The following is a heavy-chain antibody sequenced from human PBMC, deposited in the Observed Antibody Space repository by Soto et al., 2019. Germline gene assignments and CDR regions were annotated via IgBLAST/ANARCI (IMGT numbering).Heavy chain of an antibody. CDR3: AKPPRHLVAFDI. CDR1: GFTFSSYA. CDR2: ISGSGGST. J-gene: IGHJ3*02. Sequence: EVQLLESGGGLVQPGGSLRLSCAASGFTFSSYAMSWVRQAPGKGLEWVSAISGSGGSTYYADSVKGRFTISRDNSKNTLYRQMNSLKAEDTAVYYCAKPPRHLVAFDIWGQGTMVTVSS. V-gene: IGHV3-23*01.